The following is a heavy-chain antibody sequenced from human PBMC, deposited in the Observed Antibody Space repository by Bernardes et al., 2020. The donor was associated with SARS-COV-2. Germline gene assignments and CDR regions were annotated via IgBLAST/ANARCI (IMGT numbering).Heavy chain of an antibody. CDR2: FDPEDGET. J-gene: IGHJ6*02. D-gene: IGHD3-3*01. CDR3: ATPSSGFWSGYLSGMDV. Sequence: ASVKVSCKVSGYTFTELSMHWVRQAPGKGLEWMGGFDPEDGETIYAQKFQGRVTMTEDTSTDTAYMELSSLRSEDTAVYYCATPSSGFWSGYLSGMDVWGQGATVTVSS. CDR1: GYTFTELS. V-gene: IGHV1-24*01.